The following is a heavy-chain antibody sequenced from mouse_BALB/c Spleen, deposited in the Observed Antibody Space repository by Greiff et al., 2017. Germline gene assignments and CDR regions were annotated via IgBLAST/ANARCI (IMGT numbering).Heavy chain of an antibody. J-gene: IGHJ2*01. CDR1: GFSFTSYG. V-gene: IGHV2-9*02. Sequence: QVQLQQSGPSLVQPSQSLSISCTASGFSFTSYGVHWVRQPPGKGLEWLGVICAGGSTNYNSALMSRLSISKDNSKSHVFLRMNSLQTDDTAMYYCAREGFLYYIDYWGQGTTLTVSS. D-gene: IGHD6-2*01. CDR2: ICAGGST. CDR3: AREGFLYYIDY.